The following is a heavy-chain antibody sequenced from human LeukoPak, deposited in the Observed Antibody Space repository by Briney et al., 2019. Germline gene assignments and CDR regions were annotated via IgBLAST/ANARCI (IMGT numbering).Heavy chain of an antibody. CDR2: INAGNGNT. D-gene: IGHD6-6*01. V-gene: IGHV1-3*03. CDR1: GYTFTSYA. J-gene: IGHJ4*02. CDR3: ARGGVYSSSYNDY. Sequence: GASVKVSCKASGYTFTSYAMHWVRQAPGQRLEWMGWINAGNGNTKYSQEFQGRVTITRDTSASTAYMELSSLRSEDMAVYYCARGGVYSSSYNDYWGQGTLVTVSS.